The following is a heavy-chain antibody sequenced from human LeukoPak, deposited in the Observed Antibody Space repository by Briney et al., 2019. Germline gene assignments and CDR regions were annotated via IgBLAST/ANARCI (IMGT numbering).Heavy chain of an antibody. Sequence: PSQTLSLTCTVSGGSISSGGYYWSWIRQHPGKGLEWIGYIYYSGSTYYNPSLKGRVTISVDTSKNQFSLKLSSVTAADTAVYYCARAAYYDSRLPDFDYWGQGTLVTVSS. CDR3: ARAAYYDSRLPDFDY. V-gene: IGHV4-31*03. D-gene: IGHD3-22*01. J-gene: IGHJ4*02. CDR1: GGSISSGGYY. CDR2: IYYSGST.